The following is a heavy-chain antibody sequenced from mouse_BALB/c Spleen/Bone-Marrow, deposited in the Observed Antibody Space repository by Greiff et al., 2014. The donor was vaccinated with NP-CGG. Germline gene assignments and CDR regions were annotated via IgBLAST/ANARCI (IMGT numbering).Heavy chain of an antibody. CDR3: ARKGLGLAMDY. D-gene: IGHD4-1*01. J-gene: IGHJ4*01. V-gene: IGHV1-7*01. CDR1: GYTFSNYW. Sequence: VQLQQSGAELAKPGASVRMSCKASGYTFSNYWMHWVKQRPGQGLEWIGYINPNTDYTEYNQKFKDKATLTADKSSSTAYMQLSSLTSEDSAVYYCARKGLGLAMDYWGQGTSVTVSS. CDR2: INPNTDYT.